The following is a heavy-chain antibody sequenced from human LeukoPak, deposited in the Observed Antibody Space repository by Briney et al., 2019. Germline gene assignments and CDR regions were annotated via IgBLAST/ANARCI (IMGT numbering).Heavy chain of an antibody. V-gene: IGHV1-2*02. CDR3: ARPYCSGGSCYRWFDP. D-gene: IGHD2-15*01. CDR2: INPNSGGT. J-gene: IGHJ5*02. Sequence: VASVKVSCKASGYTLTSYDINWVRQAPGQGLEWMGWINPNSGGTNYAQKFQGRVTMTRDTSISTAYMELSRLRSDDTAVYYCARPYCSGGSCYRWFDPWGQGTLVTVSS. CDR1: GYTLTSYD.